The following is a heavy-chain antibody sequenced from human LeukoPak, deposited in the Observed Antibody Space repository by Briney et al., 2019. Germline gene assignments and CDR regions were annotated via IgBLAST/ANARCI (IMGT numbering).Heavy chain of an antibody. J-gene: IGHJ4*02. CDR3: ARFSIAAARSFLDH. CDR1: GFTFNTYS. D-gene: IGHD6-13*01. V-gene: IGHV3-21*01. CDR2: MDSSSTYI. Sequence: GGSLRLSCVASGFTFNTYSMNWVRQAPGKGLEWVSAMDSSSTYIFYGDPVKGRFTISRDNAKNSLFLQMNSLRAEDTAVYYCARFSIAAARSFLDHWGQGALVTVSS.